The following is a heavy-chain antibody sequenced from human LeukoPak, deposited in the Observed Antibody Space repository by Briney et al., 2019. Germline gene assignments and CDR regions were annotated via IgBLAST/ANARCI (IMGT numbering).Heavy chain of an antibody. D-gene: IGHD1-26*01. CDR1: GSLFTIYW. J-gene: IGHJ6*04. Sequence: GGSLQISCQGSGSLFTIYWISWVRQLPGKGLEWMGRIDPSDSYTNYSPSFQGHVTISADKSISTAYLQWSSLKASDTAMYYCATGAGSYIYYYYGMDVWGKGTTVTVSS. CDR2: IDPSDSYT. V-gene: IGHV5-10-1*01. CDR3: ATGAGSYIYYYYGMDV.